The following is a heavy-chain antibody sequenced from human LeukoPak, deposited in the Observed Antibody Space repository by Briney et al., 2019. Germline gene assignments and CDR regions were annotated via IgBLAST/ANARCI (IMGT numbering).Heavy chain of an antibody. J-gene: IGHJ3*02. CDR3: AKDVYDSSGYTPLPHDAFDI. CDR2: ISNSGGST. CDR1: GFTFSRYG. Sequence: PGGTLRLSCAASGFTFSRYGMSWVRQAPGKGLEWVSAISNSGGSTYYADSVKGRFAISRDNSKNTLYLQMNSLRAEDTAVYYCAKDVYDSSGYTPLPHDAFDIWGQGTMVTVSS. D-gene: IGHD3-22*01. V-gene: IGHV3-23*01.